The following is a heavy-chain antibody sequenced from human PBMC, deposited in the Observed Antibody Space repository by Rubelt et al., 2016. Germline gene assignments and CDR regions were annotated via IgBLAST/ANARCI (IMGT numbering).Heavy chain of an antibody. CDR2: ITGGSGTT. CDR3: AKSTYSSGGDFQH. CDR1: GFTFSSYA. Sequence: GGSLRLSCAASGFTFSSYAMSWVRQAPGKGLEWVSTITGGSGTTYYADSVKGRFTISRDNSGNTVYLQVNSLRPEDTAVYYCAKSTYSSGGDFQHWGQGTLLIVSS. J-gene: IGHJ1*01. D-gene: IGHD6-19*01. V-gene: IGHV3-23*01.